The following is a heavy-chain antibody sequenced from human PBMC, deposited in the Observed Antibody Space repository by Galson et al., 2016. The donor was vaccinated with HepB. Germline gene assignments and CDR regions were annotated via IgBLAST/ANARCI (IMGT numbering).Heavy chain of an antibody. CDR3: ARSPGGAGVVGVPRYFDL. J-gene: IGHJ2*01. CDR2: INAANGNT. CDR1: GYAFTNFG. Sequence: SVKVSCKASGYAFTNFGIHWVRQAPGQRLEWMGWINAANGNTKHSQQLEGRVTITRDRSASTAYMELSSLRSEDTVVYYSARSPGGAGVVGVPRYFDLWGRGTLVTVSS. D-gene: IGHD2-15*01. V-gene: IGHV1-3*01.